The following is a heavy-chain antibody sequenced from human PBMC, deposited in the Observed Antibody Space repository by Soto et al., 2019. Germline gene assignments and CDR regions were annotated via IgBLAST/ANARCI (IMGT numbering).Heavy chain of an antibody. CDR2: IIPIFGTA. J-gene: IGHJ4*02. Sequence: QVQLVQSGAEVKKPGSSVKVSCKASGGTFSSYSINWVRQAPGQGLEWMGEIIPIFGTANYAQKFQGRVTITAYDSTSTAYMELSSLRSEDTAVYYCARDGGRHSGGIDYWGQGTLVTVSS. D-gene: IGHD1-26*01. V-gene: IGHV1-69*01. CDR1: GGTFSSYS. CDR3: ARDGGRHSGGIDY.